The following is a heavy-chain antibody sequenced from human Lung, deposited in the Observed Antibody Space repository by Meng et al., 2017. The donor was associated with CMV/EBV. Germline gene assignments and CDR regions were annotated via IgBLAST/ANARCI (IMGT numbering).Heavy chain of an antibody. V-gene: IGHV1-2*02. J-gene: IGHJ6*04. D-gene: IGHD2-2*01. CDR3: ARGLGDYCSTTSCSYGVDV. CDR1: GYIFSGYY. Sequence: ASXXVSXKASGYIFSGYYIHWVRQAPGQGLEWMGWINPNSGGTNYAQKFQGRVTMTRDTSISTAYMDLSRLKSDDTAVYYCARGLGDYCSTTSCSYGVDVWGKXTTVTVS. CDR2: INPNSGGT.